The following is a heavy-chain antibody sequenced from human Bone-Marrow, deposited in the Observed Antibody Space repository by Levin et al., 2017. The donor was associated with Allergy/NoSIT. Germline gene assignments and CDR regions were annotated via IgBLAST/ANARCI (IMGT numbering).Heavy chain of an antibody. CDR3: ARDLGVETALASY. CDR2: ISSTGSTI. V-gene: IGHV3-11*01. D-gene: IGHD5-18*01. J-gene: IGHJ1*01. CDR1: GFMFSDYY. Sequence: GGSLRLSCAAPGFMFSDYYMTWIRQAPGKGLEWVSYISSTGSTISYADSVKGRFTISRDNAKNLLYLQMNSLRAEDTAMYFCARDLGVETALASYWGQGTLVTVSS.